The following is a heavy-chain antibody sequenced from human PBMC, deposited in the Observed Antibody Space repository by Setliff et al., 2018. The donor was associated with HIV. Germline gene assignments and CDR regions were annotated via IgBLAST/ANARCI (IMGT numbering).Heavy chain of an antibody. V-gene: IGHV4-30-4*07. Sequence: SETLSLTCTVSGDSMASGGFSWTWIRQPQGKALDWIGYIYYSGGTSYSGTTYSNPSVASRITISGNTSKNQFSLKLTSVTAADTAIYYCARENGWLFGWFDPWGQGTPVTVSS. J-gene: IGHJ5*02. CDR1: GDSMASGGFS. CDR2: IYYSGGT. D-gene: IGHD3-22*01. CDR3: ARENGWLFGWFDP.